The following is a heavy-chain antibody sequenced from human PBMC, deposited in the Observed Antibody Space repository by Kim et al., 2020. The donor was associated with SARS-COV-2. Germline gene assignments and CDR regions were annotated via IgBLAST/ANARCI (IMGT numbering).Heavy chain of an antibody. J-gene: IGHJ4*02. V-gene: IGHV4-38-2*02. D-gene: IGHD6-19*01. CDR2: IYHSGST. Sequence: SETLSLTCTVSGYSISSGYYWGWIRQPPGKGLEWIGSIYHSGSTYYNPSLKSRVTISVDTSKNQFSLKLSSVTAADTAVYYCARVTSIAVAGYWGQGTLVTVSS. CDR1: GYSISSGYY. CDR3: ARVTSIAVAGY.